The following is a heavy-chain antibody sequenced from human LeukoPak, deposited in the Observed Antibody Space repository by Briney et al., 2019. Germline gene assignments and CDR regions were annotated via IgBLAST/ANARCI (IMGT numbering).Heavy chain of an antibody. V-gene: IGHV1-2*02. J-gene: IGHJ4*02. Sequence: GASERVSCKASGYTFTDYYMHWVRQAPGQGLEWMGWLNPNSGDTNYAQKFQSKVSMTLDTSISTAYMDLSDLRSDDTAVYYCARGRNIEMTTMSAGSDYWGQGTLVTVSS. D-gene: IGHD5-24*01. CDR2: LNPNSGDT. CDR1: GYTFTDYY. CDR3: ARGRNIEMTTMSAGSDY.